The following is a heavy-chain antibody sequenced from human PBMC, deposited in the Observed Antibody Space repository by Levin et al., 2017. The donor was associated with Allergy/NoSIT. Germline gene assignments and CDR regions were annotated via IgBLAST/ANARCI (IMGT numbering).Heavy chain of an antibody. CDR2: ISRSSSYI. V-gene: IGHV3-21*01. J-gene: IGHJ4*02. CDR1: GFTFSSYS. Sequence: PGGSLRLSCAASGFTFSSYSMSWVRQAPGKGLEWVSSISRSSSYIYYADSVKGRFTISRDNAKNSLYLQMNSLRAEDTAVYYCARGLWVYYDSSGYDYNDYWGQGTLVTVSS. CDR3: ARGLWVYYDSSGYDYNDY. D-gene: IGHD3-22*01.